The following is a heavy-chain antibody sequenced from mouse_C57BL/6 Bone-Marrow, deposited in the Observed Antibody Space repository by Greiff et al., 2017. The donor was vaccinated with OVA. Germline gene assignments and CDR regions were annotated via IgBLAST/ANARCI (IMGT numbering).Heavy chain of an antibody. J-gene: IGHJ2*01. CDR2: INPYNGGT. V-gene: IGHV1-19*01. D-gene: IGHD2-4*01. CDR3: ARWGYDDYDGRLDY. Sequence: EVTLQESGPVLVKPGASVKMSCKASGYTFTDYYMNWVKQSHGKSLEWIGVINPYNGGTSSNQKFKGQATLTVEQYSSKAYMELNSLTSEDSAVYYCARWGYDDYDGRLDYWGQGTTLTVSS. CDR1: GYTFTDYY.